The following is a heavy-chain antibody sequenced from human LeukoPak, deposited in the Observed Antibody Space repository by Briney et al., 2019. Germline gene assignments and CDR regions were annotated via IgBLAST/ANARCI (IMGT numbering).Heavy chain of an antibody. CDR1: GYTFTNYA. D-gene: IGHD3-22*01. CDR3: ARDRGGYYYDSSGPDY. V-gene: IGHV7-4-1*02. CDR2: INTNTGDP. J-gene: IGHJ4*02. Sequence: ASVKVSCKASGYTFTNYAMNWVRQAPGQGLEWMGWINTNTGDPTYAQGFTGRFVFSLDTSVSTAYLQISSLKAEDTAVYYCARDRGGYYYDSSGPDYWGQGTLVTVSS.